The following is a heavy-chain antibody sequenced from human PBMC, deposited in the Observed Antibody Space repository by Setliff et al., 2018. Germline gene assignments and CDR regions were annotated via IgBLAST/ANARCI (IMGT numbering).Heavy chain of an antibody. J-gene: IGHJ6*03. Sequence: SETLSLTCTVSGGSISSHYWSWIRQPPGKGLEWIGYIYYSGSTNYNPSLKSRVTISVDTSKNQFSLKLSSVTAADTAVYYCARDQGRDYYYYYYMDVWG. D-gene: IGHD3-10*01. CDR1: GGSISSHY. V-gene: IGHV4-59*11. CDR2: IYYSGST. CDR3: ARDQGRDYYYYYYMDV.